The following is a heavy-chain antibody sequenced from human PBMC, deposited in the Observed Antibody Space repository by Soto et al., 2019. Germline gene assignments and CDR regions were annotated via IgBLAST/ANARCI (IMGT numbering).Heavy chain of an antibody. V-gene: IGHV1-8*01. Sequence: QVQLVQSGAEVKKPGASVKVSCKASGYTFISYDINWVRQATGQGLEWMGWMNPNTGDTGYAQKFQGSVTMTRNTSRNTANLEVSSLRSDDTAVYFCARGDGDIFDYWGQGTLVTVSS. CDR1: GYTFISYD. CDR2: MNPNTGDT. CDR3: ARGDGDIFDY. J-gene: IGHJ4*02.